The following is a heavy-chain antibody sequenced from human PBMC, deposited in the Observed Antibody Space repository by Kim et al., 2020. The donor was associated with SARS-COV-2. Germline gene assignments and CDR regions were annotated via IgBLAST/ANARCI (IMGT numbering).Heavy chain of an antibody. J-gene: IGHJ3*01. D-gene: IGHD3-10*02. Sequence: GGSLRLSCAASGFTMGNYAMHWVRQAPGKGLEWVAEISWSGGIISYADSVKGRFTISRDNSKNSLYLHMNSLRTEDTAFYYCTTAYYVGDAVYVWGQGT. CDR3: TTAYYVGDAVYV. CDR1: GFTMGNYA. CDR2: ISWSGGII. V-gene: IGHV3-9*01.